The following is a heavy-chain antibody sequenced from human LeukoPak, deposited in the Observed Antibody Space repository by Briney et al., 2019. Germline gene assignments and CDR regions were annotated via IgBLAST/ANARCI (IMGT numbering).Heavy chain of an antibody. Sequence: SETLSLTCAVYGGSFSGYYWSWIRQPPGKGLEWIGEINHSGSTNYNPSLKSRVTISVDTSKKQFSLKLSSVTAADTAVYYCARPRITMVRGYGMDVWGKGTTVTVSS. CDR3: ARPRITMVRGYGMDV. CDR2: INHSGST. V-gene: IGHV4-34*01. CDR1: GGSFSGYY. D-gene: IGHD3-10*01. J-gene: IGHJ6*04.